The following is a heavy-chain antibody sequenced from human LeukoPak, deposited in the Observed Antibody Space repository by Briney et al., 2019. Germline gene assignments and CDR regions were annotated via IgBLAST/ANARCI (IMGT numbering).Heavy chain of an antibody. CDR1: GFLVSDNY. D-gene: IGHD3-10*01. Sequence: GGSLRLSCAASGFLVSDNYMHWLRQAPGKGLEWVSVLYTGGSTYYADSGKGRFTISRDNSKNTLYLQMNSLRVEDTAVYYCARDHWDYHAFDYWGQGTLVTVSS. J-gene: IGHJ4*02. CDR2: LYTGGST. CDR3: ARDHWDYHAFDY. V-gene: IGHV3-53*01.